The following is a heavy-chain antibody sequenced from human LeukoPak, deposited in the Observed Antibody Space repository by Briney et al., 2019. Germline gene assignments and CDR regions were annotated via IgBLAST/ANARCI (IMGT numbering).Heavy chain of an antibody. J-gene: IGHJ4*02. CDR2: IYYSGST. CDR3: ARATSSGRLGGYFDY. V-gene: IGHV4-59*01. Sequence: KTSETLSLTCTVSGGSISSYYWSWIRQPPGKGLEWIGYIYYSGSTNYNPSLKSRVTISVDTSKNQFSLKLSSVTAADTAVYYCARATSSGRLGGYFDYWGQGTLVTVSS. D-gene: IGHD6-19*01. CDR1: GGSISSYY.